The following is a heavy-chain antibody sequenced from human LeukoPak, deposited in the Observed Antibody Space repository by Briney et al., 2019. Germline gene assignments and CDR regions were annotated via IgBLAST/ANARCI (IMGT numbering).Heavy chain of an antibody. V-gene: IGHV4-34*01. D-gene: IGHD6-13*01. CDR3: ARRSSSWYSYYYYYMDV. CDR2: INHSGST. J-gene: IGHJ6*03. Sequence: GSLRLSCTSSGFTFGDYAMSWIRQPPGKGLEWIGEINHSGSTNYNPSLKSRVTISVDTSKNQFSLKLSSVTAADTAVYYCARRSSSWYSYYYYYMDVWGKGTTVTVSS. CDR1: GFTFGDYA.